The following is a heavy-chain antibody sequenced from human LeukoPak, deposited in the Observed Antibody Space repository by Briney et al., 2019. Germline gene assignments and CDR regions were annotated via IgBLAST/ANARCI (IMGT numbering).Heavy chain of an antibody. Sequence: ASVNVSCKSSGYTFTSYDINWVRQATGQGLEWMGWMNPNSGNTGYAQNFQGRVTMTRNTSISTAYMELSSLRSEDTAVYYCARPYDTSGRSPNDAFDIWGQGTMVMVSS. CDR1: GYTFTSYD. V-gene: IGHV1-8*01. D-gene: IGHD3-22*01. CDR2: MNPNSGNT. CDR3: ARPYDTSGRSPNDAFDI. J-gene: IGHJ3*02.